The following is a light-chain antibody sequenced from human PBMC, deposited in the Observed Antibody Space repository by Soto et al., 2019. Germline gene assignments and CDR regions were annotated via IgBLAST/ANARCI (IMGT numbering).Light chain of an antibody. CDR3: SASAGSNTFV. Sequence: QSALAQPPSASGSPGQSVTISCTGTSSDVGDNYVSWYQQHLGKAPKLIIYEVTLRPSGVPDRFSGSNSGNTASLTVSGLQADDEADYYCSASAGSNTFVFGTGTKLTVL. CDR2: EVT. J-gene: IGLJ1*01. V-gene: IGLV2-8*01. CDR1: SSDVGDNY.